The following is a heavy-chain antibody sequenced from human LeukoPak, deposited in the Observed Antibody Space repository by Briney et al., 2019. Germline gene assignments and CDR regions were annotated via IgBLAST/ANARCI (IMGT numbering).Heavy chain of an antibody. CDR2: IYYSGST. Sequence: SETLSLTCTVSGDSISSYYWSWIRQPPGKGLEWIGYIYYSGSTNYNPSLKSRVAISADTSKNQFSLRLSSVTAADTAVYYCALTGTTMDYWGQGTLVTVSS. D-gene: IGHD1-7*01. CDR1: GDSISSYY. CDR3: ALTGTTMDY. J-gene: IGHJ4*02. V-gene: IGHV4-59*01.